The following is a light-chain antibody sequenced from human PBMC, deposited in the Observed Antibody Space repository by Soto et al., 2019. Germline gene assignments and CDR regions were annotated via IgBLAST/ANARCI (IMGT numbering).Light chain of an antibody. CDR3: QQYYSYLLT. J-gene: IGKJ4*01. CDR1: QGISSY. CDR2: AAS. Sequence: AIRMTQSPSSFSASTGDRVTITCRASQGISSYLAWYQQKPGKAPKLLIYAASTLQSGVPSRFSGSGSGTDFPLTIRCLQSEDFATYYCQQYYSYLLTFGGGTKVEIK. V-gene: IGKV1-8*01.